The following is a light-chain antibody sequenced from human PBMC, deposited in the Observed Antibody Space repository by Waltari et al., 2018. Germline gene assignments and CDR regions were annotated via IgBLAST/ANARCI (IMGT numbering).Light chain of an antibody. Sequence: EIVFAQAPGTLSLAPRERAPPSCRASQSVSRALAWYQQKPGQAPRLLIFGASNRATGIPDRFSGSGSGTDFSLTVSSLEPEDFAVYYCQHYMSLPYTFGQGTKVEIK. CDR2: GAS. J-gene: IGKJ2*01. CDR1: QSVSRA. CDR3: QHYMSLPYT. V-gene: IGKV3-11*01.